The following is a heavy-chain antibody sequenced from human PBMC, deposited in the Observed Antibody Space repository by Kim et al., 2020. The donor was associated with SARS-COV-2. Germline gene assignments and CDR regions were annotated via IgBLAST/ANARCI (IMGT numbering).Heavy chain of an antibody. CDR2: IIPIFGTA. CDR1: GGTFSSYA. Sequence: SVKVSCKASGGTFSSYAISWVRQAPGQGLEWMGGIIPIFGTANYAQKFQGRVTITADESTSTAYMELSSLRSEDTAVYYCAREWGIAAAGNNWFDPWGQGTLVTVSS. V-gene: IGHV1-69*13. D-gene: IGHD6-13*01. J-gene: IGHJ5*02. CDR3: AREWGIAAAGNNWFDP.